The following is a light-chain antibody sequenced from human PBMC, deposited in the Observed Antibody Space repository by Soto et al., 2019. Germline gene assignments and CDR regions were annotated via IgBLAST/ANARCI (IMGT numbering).Light chain of an antibody. Sequence: DVQVTQSPSFVSASVGDRVTITCRASQGIGTWLAWYQQKPGKAPSLLIYGATDLQSGVPSRFSGSGLGTHFSLTIFSLQPEDFETYYCQQTNSFPITFGQGTRLEI. J-gene: IGKJ5*01. CDR3: QQTNSFPIT. V-gene: IGKV1D-12*01. CDR1: QGIGTW. CDR2: GAT.